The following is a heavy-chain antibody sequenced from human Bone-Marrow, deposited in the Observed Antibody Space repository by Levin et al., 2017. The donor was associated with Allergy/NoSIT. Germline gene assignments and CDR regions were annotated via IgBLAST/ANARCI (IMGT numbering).Heavy chain of an antibody. CDR3: AKDPENYDFWSGYYHRVNYFDY. CDR2: ISGSGGST. CDR1: GFTFSSYA. Sequence: GGSLRLSCAASGFTFSSYAMSWVRQAPGKGLEWVSAISGSGGSTYYADSVKGRFTISRDNSKNTLYLQMNSLRAEDTAVYYCAKDPENYDFWSGYYHRVNYFDYWGQGTLVTVSS. J-gene: IGHJ4*02. V-gene: IGHV3-23*01. D-gene: IGHD3-3*01.